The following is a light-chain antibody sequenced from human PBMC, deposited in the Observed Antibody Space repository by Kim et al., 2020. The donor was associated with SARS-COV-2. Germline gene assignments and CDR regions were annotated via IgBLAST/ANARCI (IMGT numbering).Light chain of an antibody. Sequence: DIQMTQSPSTLSASVGDRVTITCRASQSISSWLAWYQQKPGKVPNLLIYKASNLESGVPSRFSGSGSGTEFTLTISSLQPDDFATYYCQHYNGASRAFGQGTKVDIK. CDR3: QHYNGASRA. CDR2: KAS. J-gene: IGKJ1*01. V-gene: IGKV1-5*03. CDR1: QSISSW.